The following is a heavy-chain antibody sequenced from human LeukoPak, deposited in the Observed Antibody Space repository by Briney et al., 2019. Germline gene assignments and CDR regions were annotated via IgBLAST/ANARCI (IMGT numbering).Heavy chain of an antibody. CDR3: ARDLPDY. CDR1: GFTSGTYW. CDR2: INEVGREK. V-gene: IGHV3-7*03. Sequence: GGSLRLSCVRSGFTSGTYWMAWVRHAPGEGLEWVANINEVGREKHYVGSVAGRFTISRDNAKNSVYLPMGSLRAEDMAVYYCARDLPDYWGQGTLVTVSS. J-gene: IGHJ4*02.